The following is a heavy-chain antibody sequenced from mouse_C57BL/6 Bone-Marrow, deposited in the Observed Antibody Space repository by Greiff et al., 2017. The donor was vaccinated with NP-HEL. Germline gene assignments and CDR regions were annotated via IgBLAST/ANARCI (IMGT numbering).Heavy chain of an antibody. CDR2: IYPGDGDT. J-gene: IGHJ3*01. Sequence: QVQLQQSGAELVKPGASVKISCKASGYAFSSYWMNWVKQRPGKGLEWIGQIYPGDGDTNYNGKFKGKATMTADKSSSTAYMQLSSLNSEDSAVYFCARPNRYYSGSSYEGFAYWGQGTLVTVSA. CDR1: GYAFSSYW. V-gene: IGHV1-80*01. D-gene: IGHD1-1*01. CDR3: ARPNRYYSGSSYEGFAY.